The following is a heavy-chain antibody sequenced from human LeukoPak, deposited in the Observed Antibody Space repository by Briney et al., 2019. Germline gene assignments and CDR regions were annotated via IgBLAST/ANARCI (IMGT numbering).Heavy chain of an antibody. CDR1: GGSISSHY. J-gene: IGHJ5*02. D-gene: IGHD3-10*01. Sequence: SETLSLTCTVSGGSISSHYWSWIRQPPGKGLEWIGYIYYSGSTNYNPSLKSRVTISVDTSKNQFSLKLSSVTAADTAVYYCASAKGSLYNWFDPWGQGTLVTVSS. CDR3: ASAKGSLYNWFDP. V-gene: IGHV4-59*11. CDR2: IYYSGST.